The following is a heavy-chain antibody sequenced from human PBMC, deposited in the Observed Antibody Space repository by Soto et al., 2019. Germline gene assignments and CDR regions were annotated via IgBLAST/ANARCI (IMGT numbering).Heavy chain of an antibody. J-gene: IGHJ6*02. CDR1: GGTHSSYA. Sequence: QVQLVQSGAEVKKPGSSVKVSCKVTGGTHSSYAITWVRQAPGQGLEWMGGIIPIFGTRDYAQKFQGRVTITADPSTSTAYLELSGLTSDDTAVYYCATDCSGGSCYGASGMDVWGQGTTVTVSS. V-gene: IGHV1-69*01. D-gene: IGHD2-15*01. CDR2: IIPIFGTR. CDR3: ATDCSGGSCYGASGMDV.